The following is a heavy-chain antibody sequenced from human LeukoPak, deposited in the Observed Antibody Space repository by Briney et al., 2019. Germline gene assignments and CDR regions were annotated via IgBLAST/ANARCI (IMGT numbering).Heavy chain of an antibody. V-gene: IGHV4-59*01. CDR2: FYYSGST. CDR3: ARARADYGDYIFDY. Sequence: SETLSLTCTVSGGSISSYYWSWVRQPPGKGLEYIGYFYYSGSTQYNPSLKSRVTISVATSKNQFSLKLSSVTAADTAVYYCARARADYGDYIFDYWGQGTLVTVSS. D-gene: IGHD4-17*01. J-gene: IGHJ4*02. CDR1: GGSISSYY.